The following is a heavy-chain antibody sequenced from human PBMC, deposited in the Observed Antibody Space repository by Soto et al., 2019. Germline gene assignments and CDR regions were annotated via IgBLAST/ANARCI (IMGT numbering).Heavy chain of an antibody. J-gene: IGHJ6*02. CDR3: ARRSVTTDHYYYGMDV. D-gene: IGHD4-4*01. CDR1: GYSFTSYW. V-gene: IGHV5-10-1*01. Sequence: GESLKISCKGSGYSFTSYWISWARQMPVKGLEWMGRMDPSDSYTNYSPSFQGHVTISAVKSISTAYLQWSSLKASDTAMYYCARRSVTTDHYYYGMDVWGQGTTVTVSS. CDR2: MDPSDSYT.